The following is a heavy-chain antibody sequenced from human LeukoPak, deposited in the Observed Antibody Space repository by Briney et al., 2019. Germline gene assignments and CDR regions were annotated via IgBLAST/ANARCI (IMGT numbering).Heavy chain of an antibody. CDR3: ALAARYYYYTMDV. CDR2: INPSGGST. V-gene: IGHV1-46*01. CDR1: GYIFTNYY. J-gene: IGHJ6*02. D-gene: IGHD6-6*01. Sequence: ASVKVSCKASGYIFTNYYMHWVRQAPGQGLEWMGIINPSGGSTSHTQKFQGRVTLTRDASTSTVYMELSSLRSEDTAVYYCALAARYYYYTMDVWGQGTTVTVSS.